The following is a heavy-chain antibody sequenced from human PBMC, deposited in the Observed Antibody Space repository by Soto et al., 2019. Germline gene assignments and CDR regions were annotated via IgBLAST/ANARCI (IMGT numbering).Heavy chain of an antibody. V-gene: IGHV1-69*02. J-gene: IGHJ4*02. D-gene: IGHD6-13*01. CDR3: ARSPGAAATYYFDY. Sequence: ASVKVSCKASGGTFSSYTISWVRQAPGQGLEWMGRIIPILGIANYAQKFQGRVTITADKSTSTAYMELSSLRSEGTAVYYCARSPGAAATYYFDYWGQGTLVTVSS. CDR1: GGTFSSYT. CDR2: IIPILGIA.